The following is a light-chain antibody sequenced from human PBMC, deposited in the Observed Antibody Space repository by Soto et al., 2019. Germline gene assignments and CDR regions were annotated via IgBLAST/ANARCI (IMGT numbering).Light chain of an antibody. CDR3: QLYNTYSV. CDR2: QAS. J-gene: IGKJ3*01. V-gene: IGKV1-5*03. Sequence: DIQMTQSPSTLSASVGDRVIITCRASQSISSWLAWYQQKTGKAPKLLIYQASTLAFGVPPRFSGSGSGTEFTLTISSLQPDDFATYYCQLYNTYSVFGPGTKVDIK. CDR1: QSISSW.